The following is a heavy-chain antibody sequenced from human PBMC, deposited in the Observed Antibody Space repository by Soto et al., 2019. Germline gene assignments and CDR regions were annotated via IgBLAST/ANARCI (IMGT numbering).Heavy chain of an antibody. J-gene: IGHJ6*01. CDR1: GFTFSSYA. CDR3: ATLGIIAVAGPSYYYGMDV. V-gene: IGHV3-23*01. Sequence: GGSLRLSCAASGFTFSSYAMSLVRQAPGKGLEWVSSISGSGGSTYYADSVKGRFTISRDNYKNTLYLQMNSLRAEDTAVYYRATLGIIAVAGPSYYYGMDVWGQGTTVNVSS. D-gene: IGHD6-19*01. CDR2: ISGSGGST.